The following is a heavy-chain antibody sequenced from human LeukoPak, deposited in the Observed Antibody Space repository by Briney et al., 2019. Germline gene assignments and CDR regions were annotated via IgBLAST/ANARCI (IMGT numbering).Heavy chain of an antibody. CDR3: ARLLRFGELLDY. D-gene: IGHD3-10*01. CDR1: GYTFTDNA. J-gene: IGHJ4*02. V-gene: IGHV1-3*04. Sequence: GASVKVSCKASGYTFTDNAIHWVRQAPGQSLEWMGWTFTDNGNTRYSQKFQDRVTITRVTSASTAHMELSSLRSEDTAVYYCARLLRFGELLDYWGQGTLVTVSS. CDR2: TFTDNGNT.